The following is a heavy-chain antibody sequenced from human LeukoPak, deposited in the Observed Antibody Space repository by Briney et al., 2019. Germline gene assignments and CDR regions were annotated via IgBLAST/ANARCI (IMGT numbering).Heavy chain of an antibody. Sequence: GGSLRLSRAASGFTFSSYSMNWVRQAPGKGLEWVSSISSSSSYIYYADSVKGRFTISRDNAKNSLYLQMNSLRAEDTAVYYCAREPSYYYDSSGRSGAFDIWGQGTMVTVSS. J-gene: IGHJ3*02. CDR3: AREPSYYYDSSGRSGAFDI. D-gene: IGHD3-22*01. CDR1: GFTFSSYS. CDR2: ISSSSSYI. V-gene: IGHV3-21*01.